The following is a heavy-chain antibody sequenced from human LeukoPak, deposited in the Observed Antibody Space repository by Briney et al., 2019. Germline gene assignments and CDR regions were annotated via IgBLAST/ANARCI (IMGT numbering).Heavy chain of an antibody. Sequence: ASVKVSCKASGYTFTSYAMHWVRQAPGQRLEWMGWINAGNGNTKYSQKFQGRVTITRDTSASTAYMELSSLRSEDTAVYYCARAVGSRYYDSSGYYSPIDYWGRGTLVTVSS. CDR3: ARAVGSRYYDSSGYYSPIDY. J-gene: IGHJ4*02. D-gene: IGHD3-22*01. CDR1: GYTFTSYA. V-gene: IGHV1-3*01. CDR2: INAGNGNT.